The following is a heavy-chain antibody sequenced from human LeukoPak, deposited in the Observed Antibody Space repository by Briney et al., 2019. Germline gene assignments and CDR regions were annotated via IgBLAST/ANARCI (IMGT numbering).Heavy chain of an antibody. Sequence: PGGSLRLSCAASGFTFSSYAMSWVRQAPGKGLEWVSAISGSGGSTYYADSVKGRFTISRDNSKNTLYLQMNSLRAEDTAVYYCAKNGYSSGRYLYYYYYGMDVWGQGTTVTVSS. J-gene: IGHJ6*02. V-gene: IGHV3-23*01. D-gene: IGHD6-19*01. CDR3: AKNGYSSGRYLYYYYYGMDV. CDR1: GFTFSSYA. CDR2: ISGSGGST.